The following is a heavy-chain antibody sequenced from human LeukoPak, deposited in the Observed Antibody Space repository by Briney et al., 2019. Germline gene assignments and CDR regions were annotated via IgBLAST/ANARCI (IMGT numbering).Heavy chain of an antibody. V-gene: IGHV5-51*01. CDR1: GYSFTSYW. Sequence: GESLKISCKGSGYSFTSYWIGWVRQMPGEGLEWMGIIYPGDSDTRYSPSFQGQVTISADKSTSTAYLQWSSLKASDTAIYYCARHIAYTSGRYRDYWGQGTLVTVSS. CDR2: IYPGDSDT. CDR3: ARHIAYTSGRYRDY. D-gene: IGHD6-19*01. J-gene: IGHJ4*02.